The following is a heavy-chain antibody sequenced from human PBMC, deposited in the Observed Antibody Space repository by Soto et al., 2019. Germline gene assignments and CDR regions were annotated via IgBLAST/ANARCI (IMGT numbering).Heavy chain of an antibody. Sequence: PGGSLRLFCAASGFTFSRYIMNWVLQAPGKGLEWVSSVSSSSSYIYYADSVKGRFTISRDNAKNSLYLQMNSLRAEDTAVYYCARDGENRYYYYGMDVWGQGTTVTVSS. CDR2: VSSSSSYI. V-gene: IGHV3-21*01. J-gene: IGHJ6*02. CDR1: GFTFSRYI. D-gene: IGHD3-10*01. CDR3: ARDGENRYYYYGMDV.